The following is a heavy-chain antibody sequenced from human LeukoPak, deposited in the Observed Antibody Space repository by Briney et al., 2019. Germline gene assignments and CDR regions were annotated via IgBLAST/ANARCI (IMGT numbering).Heavy chain of an antibody. Sequence: GGSLRLSCAASGFTFSSYGMHWVRQAPGKGLEWVAFIRYDGSNKYYADSVKGRFTISRDNSKNTLYLQMNSLRAEDTAVYYCARGGGSSWYIDYFDYWGQGTLVTVSS. D-gene: IGHD6-13*01. CDR1: GFTFSSYG. J-gene: IGHJ4*02. CDR2: IRYDGSNK. CDR3: ARGGGSSWYIDYFDY. V-gene: IGHV3-30*02.